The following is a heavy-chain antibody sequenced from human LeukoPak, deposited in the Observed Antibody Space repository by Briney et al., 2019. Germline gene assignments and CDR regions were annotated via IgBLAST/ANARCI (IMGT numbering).Heavy chain of an antibody. Sequence: PSETLSLTCTVSGGSISSGGYYWSWIRQPPGKGLEWIGYIYHSGSTYYNPSLKSRVTISVDRSKNQFSLKLSSVTAADTAVYYCAREGGGDSSGSIYFDYWGQGTLVTVSS. D-gene: IGHD3-22*01. V-gene: IGHV4-30-2*01. CDR3: AREGGGDSSGSIYFDY. CDR2: IYHSGST. CDR1: GGSISSGGYY. J-gene: IGHJ4*02.